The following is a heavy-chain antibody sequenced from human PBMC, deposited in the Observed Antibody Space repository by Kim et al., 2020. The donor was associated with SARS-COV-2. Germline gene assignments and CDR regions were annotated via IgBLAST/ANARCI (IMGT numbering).Heavy chain of an antibody. V-gene: IGHV3-74*01. CDR3: AKNDILDM. CDR1: GFTFRGSW. Sequence: GGSLRLSCATSGFTFRGSWMHWVRQVPGKGLMWVSRINDDGTSTSYADSVRGRFIISRDNRKNTLYLQMKGVRGDDSAIYYCAKNDILDMWGQGTRVTVSS. CDR2: INDDGTST. J-gene: IGHJ3*02.